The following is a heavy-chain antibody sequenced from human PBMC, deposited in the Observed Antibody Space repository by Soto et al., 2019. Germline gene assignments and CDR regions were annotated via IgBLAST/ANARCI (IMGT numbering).Heavy chain of an antibody. D-gene: IGHD2-15*01. CDR2: VSIGAST. Sequence: DVQLLESGGGLVQPEGSLRLSCAASGFTFSSYAMRWVRQGPGKGLEWVAVVSIGASTHYADSVRGRFTISRDNSKNTLSLQMNSLTAEDTAVYFCAKRRGAGGHFDYWGQRALVNVSS. CDR3: AKRRGAGGHFDY. CDR1: GFTFSSYA. J-gene: IGHJ4*02. V-gene: IGHV3-23*01.